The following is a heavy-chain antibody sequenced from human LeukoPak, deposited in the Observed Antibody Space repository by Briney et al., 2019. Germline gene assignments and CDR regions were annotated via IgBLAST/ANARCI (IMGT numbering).Heavy chain of an antibody. CDR1: GFTVSSNY. V-gene: IGHV3-53*05. CDR2: IYSGGST. D-gene: IGHD2-15*01. CDR3: ARSRGYCSGGSCYGVGYYYGMDV. Sequence: GGSLRLSCAASGFTVSSNYMSWVRQAPGKGLEWVSVIYSGGSTYYADSVKGRFTISRDNHKNTVYLQMNSLRAEDTAVYYCARSRGYCSGGSCYGVGYYYGMDVWGQGTTVTVSS. J-gene: IGHJ6*02.